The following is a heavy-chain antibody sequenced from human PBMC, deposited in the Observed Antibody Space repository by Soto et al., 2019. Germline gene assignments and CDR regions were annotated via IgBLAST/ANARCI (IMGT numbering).Heavy chain of an antibody. Sequence: QVQLVESGGGVVQPGRSLRLSCAASGFTFSSYAMHWVRQAPGKGLEWVAVISYDGSNKYYADSVKGRFTISRDNSKNKLYLQMNSQRTEDTAVYYCARVISGGSGYTARVCYYYGMDVWGQGTTVTVSS. CDR3: ARVISGGSGYTARVCYYYGMDV. CDR1: GFTFSSYA. J-gene: IGHJ6*02. CDR2: ISYDGSNK. D-gene: IGHD2-15*01. V-gene: IGHV3-30-3*01.